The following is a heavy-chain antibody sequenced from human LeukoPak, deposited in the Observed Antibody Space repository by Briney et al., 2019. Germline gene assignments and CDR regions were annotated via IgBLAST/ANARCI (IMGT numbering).Heavy chain of an antibody. CDR1: GFTFSSYG. D-gene: IGHD3-22*01. J-gene: IGHJ3*02. CDR2: IRYDGSNK. CDR3: AKKYYYDSSGRNDAFDI. V-gene: IGHV3-30*02. Sequence: GGSLRLSCAASGFTFSSYGMHGVRQAPGKGLEGVAFIRYDGSNKYYADAVKGRFTTSRANSKNTLYLQMNSLRAEDTALYYCAKKYYYDSSGRNDAFDIWGQGTMVTVSS.